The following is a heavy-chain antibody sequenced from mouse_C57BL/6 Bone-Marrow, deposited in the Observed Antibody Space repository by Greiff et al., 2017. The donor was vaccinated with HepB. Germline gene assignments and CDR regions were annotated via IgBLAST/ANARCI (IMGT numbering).Heavy chain of an antibody. CDR1: GYTFTSYT. D-gene: IGHD2-4*01. J-gene: IGHJ2*01. Sequence: QVQLKQSGAELARPGASVKMSCKASGYTFTSYTMHWVKQRPGQGLEWIGYINPSSGYTKYNQKFKDKATLTADKSSSTAYMQLSSLTSEDSAVYYCAFYDYDYFDYWRQGTTLTVSS. CDR3: AFYDYDYFDY. CDR2: INPSSGYT. V-gene: IGHV1-4*01.